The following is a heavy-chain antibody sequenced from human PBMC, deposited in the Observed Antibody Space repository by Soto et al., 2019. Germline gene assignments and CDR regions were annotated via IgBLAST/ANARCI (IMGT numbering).Heavy chain of an antibody. Sequence: QLVESGGGLVQPGGSLRLSCAASGFTFSNYWMTWVRQAPGKGLEWVAHIKRDGSGGSSLDSVRGRFTVARDNARNSLYLQMNSLRAEDTALYYCARDVSPGSSGWYFDAFDIWGQGTMVTVSS. D-gene: IGHD6-13*01. CDR3: ARDVSPGSSGWYFDAFDI. J-gene: IGHJ3*02. CDR1: GFTFSNYW. V-gene: IGHV3-7*01. CDR2: IKRDGSGG.